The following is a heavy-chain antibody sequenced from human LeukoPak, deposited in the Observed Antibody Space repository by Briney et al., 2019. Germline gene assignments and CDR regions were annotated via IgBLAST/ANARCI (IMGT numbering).Heavy chain of an antibody. CDR1: GGSISSYY. V-gene: IGHV4-59*08. J-gene: IGHJ3*02. CDR3: ARVDYRDSTSAFDI. D-gene: IGHD4-17*01. Sequence: SETLSLTCTVSGGSISSYYWSWIRQPPGKGLEWIGYIYYGGSTNYNPSLKSRVTISVDTSKNQFSLKLSSVTAADTAVYYCARVDYRDSTSAFDIWGQGTMVTVSS. CDR2: IYYGGST.